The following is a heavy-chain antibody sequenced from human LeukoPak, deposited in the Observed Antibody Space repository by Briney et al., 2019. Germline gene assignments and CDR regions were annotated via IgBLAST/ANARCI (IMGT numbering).Heavy chain of an antibody. CDR1: GYSFSNYW. CDR2: IHSDDSEN. Sequence: GESMKFSCKGSGYSFSNYWIGGVRQIRGRGLEWMGIIHSDDSENSYSPSFRGQVTTSPDKSISTAYLRWSSLKASNTAMYNCARRGRDSNTQKIFDYWGQGTLVTVSS. D-gene: IGHD3-16*01. CDR3: ARRGRDSNTQKIFDY. V-gene: IGHV5-51*01. J-gene: IGHJ4*02.